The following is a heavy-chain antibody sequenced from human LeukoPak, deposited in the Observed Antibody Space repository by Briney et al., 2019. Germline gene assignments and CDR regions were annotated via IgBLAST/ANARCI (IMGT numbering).Heavy chain of an antibody. Sequence: PSETLSLTCAVYGGSFSGYYWSWIRQPPGKWMEWIGEINHSGSTNYNPSLKSRVTISVDTSKNQFSLKLSSVTAADTAVYYCARVRATGAHDCWGQGTLVTVSS. CDR2: INHSGST. J-gene: IGHJ4*02. CDR3: ARVRATGAHDC. V-gene: IGHV4-34*01. D-gene: IGHD7-27*01. CDR1: GGSFSGYY.